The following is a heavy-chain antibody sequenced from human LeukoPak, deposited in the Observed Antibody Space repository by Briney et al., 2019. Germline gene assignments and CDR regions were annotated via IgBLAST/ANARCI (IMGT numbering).Heavy chain of an antibody. CDR2: ISNDGSSE. CDR1: GFTFRSYA. CDR3: ARSGYSGRFPAYFDY. J-gene: IGHJ4*02. Sequence: PGGSLRLSCAASGFTFRSYAMHWVRQAPGKGLEWVAVISNDGSSEYYGDSVKGRFTISRDNSKDTLYLQMNSLRAEDTAVYYCARSGYSGRFPAYFDYWGQETLVTVSS. D-gene: IGHD1-26*01. V-gene: IGHV3-30-3*01.